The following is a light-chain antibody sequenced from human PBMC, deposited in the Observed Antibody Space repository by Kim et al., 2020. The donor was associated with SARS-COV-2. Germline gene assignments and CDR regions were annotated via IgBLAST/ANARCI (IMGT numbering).Light chain of an antibody. CDR2: AAS. CDR1: QGISNY. J-gene: IGKJ3*01. Sequence: ASGGEGVTITCPGSQGISNYLAWYQQKPGKVPKLLIYAASTLQSGVPSRFSGSGSGTDFTLTISSLQPEDVATYYCQKYNSAPLTYGPGTKVDIK. CDR3: QKYNSAPLT. V-gene: IGKV1-27*01.